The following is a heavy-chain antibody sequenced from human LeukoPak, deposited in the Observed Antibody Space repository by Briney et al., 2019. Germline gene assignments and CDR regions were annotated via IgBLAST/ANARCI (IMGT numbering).Heavy chain of an antibody. Sequence: PSETLSLTCTVSGGSISSYYWSWIRQPPGKGLGWIGYIYYSGSTNYNPSLKSRVTISVDTSKNQFSLKLSSVTAADTAVYYCARAIDYSNIYYYYYYMDVWGKGTSVTVSS. CDR2: IYYSGST. V-gene: IGHV4-59*01. D-gene: IGHD4-11*01. CDR3: ARAIDYSNIYYYYYYMDV. J-gene: IGHJ6*03. CDR1: GGSISSYY.